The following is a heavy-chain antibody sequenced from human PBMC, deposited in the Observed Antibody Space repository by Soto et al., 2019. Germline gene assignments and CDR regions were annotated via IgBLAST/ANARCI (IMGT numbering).Heavy chain of an antibody. J-gene: IGHJ2*01. CDR1: GFTFSRYE. CDR2: ISSSSSTL. CDR3: ARGGSGSYFWHFDL. V-gene: IGHV3-48*03. Sequence: TVGSLRLSCADSGFTFSRYEMNWVRQAPGKGLEWVSYISSSSSTLYYADSVKGRFTISRDNAKNSLYLQMNSLRAEDTAVYYCARGGSGSYFWHFDLWGRGTLVTVSS. D-gene: IGHD1-26*01.